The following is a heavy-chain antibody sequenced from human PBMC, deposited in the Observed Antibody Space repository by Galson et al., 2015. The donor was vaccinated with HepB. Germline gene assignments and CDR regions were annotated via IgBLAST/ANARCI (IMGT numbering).Heavy chain of an antibody. Sequence: CAISGDSVSSNSAAWNWIRQSPSRGLEWLGRTYYRSKWYNDYAVSVKSRITINPDTSKNQFSLQLNSVTPEDTAVYYCARAGPPPRGYGDYGEIDYCGQGTLVTVSS. CDR3: ARAGPPPRGYGDYGEIDY. V-gene: IGHV6-1*01. CDR2: TYYRSKWYN. D-gene: IGHD4-17*01. J-gene: IGHJ4*02. CDR1: GDSVSSNSAA.